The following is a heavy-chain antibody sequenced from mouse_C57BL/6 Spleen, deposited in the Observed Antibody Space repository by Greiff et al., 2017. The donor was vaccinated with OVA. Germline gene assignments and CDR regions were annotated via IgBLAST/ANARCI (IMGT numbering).Heavy chain of an antibody. CDR1: GYAFSSSW. J-gene: IGHJ2*01. V-gene: IGHV1-82*01. Sequence: LVESGPELVKPGASVKISCKASGYAFSSSWMNWVKQRPGKGLEWIGRIYPGDGDTNYNGKFKGKATLTADKSSSTAYMQLSSLTSEDSAVYFCARGKDYDGGYFDYWGQGTTLTVSS. D-gene: IGHD2-4*01. CDR2: IYPGDGDT. CDR3: ARGKDYDGGYFDY.